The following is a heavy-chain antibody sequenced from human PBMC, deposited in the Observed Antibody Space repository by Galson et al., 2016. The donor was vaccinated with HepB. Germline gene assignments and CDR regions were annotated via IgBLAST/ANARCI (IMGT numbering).Heavy chain of an antibody. V-gene: IGHV3-66*01. D-gene: IGHD2-2*01. J-gene: IGHJ4*02. Sequence: SLRLSCAASGFNVSSNYISWVRQAPGKGLEWVSVIYSGGSTYYADSVKGRFTISRDTSKNTLYLQINSLRGEEPAVHYRAIDPRRRQLRYWGQGALVTASS. CDR2: IYSGGST. CDR1: GFNVSSNY. CDR3: AIDPRRRQLRY.